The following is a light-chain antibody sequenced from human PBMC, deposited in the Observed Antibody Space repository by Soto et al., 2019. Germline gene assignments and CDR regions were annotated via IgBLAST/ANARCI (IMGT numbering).Light chain of an antibody. CDR2: DVS. J-gene: IGLJ1*01. CDR1: SSDVGGYNY. Sequence: QSVLTQPRSVSGSPGQSVTISCTGTSSDVGGYNYVSWYQHHPGKAPKLMIYDVSERPSGVPDRFSGSKSGNTASLTISGLHAEDEADYYCCSYAGSYTYVFGTGTKLTVL. V-gene: IGLV2-11*01. CDR3: CSYAGSYTYV.